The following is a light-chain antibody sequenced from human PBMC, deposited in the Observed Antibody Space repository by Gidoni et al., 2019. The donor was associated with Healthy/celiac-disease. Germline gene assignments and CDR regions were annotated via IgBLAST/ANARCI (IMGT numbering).Light chain of an antibody. CDR3: QQSYSTPPYT. CDR2: AAS. V-gene: IGKV1-39*01. J-gene: IGKJ2*01. Sequence: DIQMTQSPSSLSASVGDRVTITCRASQSSSSYLNWYQQKPGKAPKLLIYAASSLQSGVPSRFSGSGSGTDCTLTISSLQPEDFATYYCQQSYSTPPYTFGQGTKLEIK. CDR1: QSSSSY.